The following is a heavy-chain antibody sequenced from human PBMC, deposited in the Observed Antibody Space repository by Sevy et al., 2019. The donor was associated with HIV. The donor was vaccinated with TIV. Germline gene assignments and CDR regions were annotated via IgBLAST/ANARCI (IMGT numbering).Heavy chain of an antibody. V-gene: IGHV3-11*01. D-gene: IGHD6-19*01. J-gene: IGHJ4*02. CDR2: ISLSHHTI. CDR3: ARDPGYSSGWYGPHFDY. CDR1: GFPFSTYY. Sequence: GGSLRLSCAASGFPFSTYYMTWIRQAPGKGLEWLAYISLSHHTIYYADSVKGRFTISRDNAKNSLYLQMNNLRAEDTATYYCARDPGYSSGWYGPHFDYWVQGALVTVSS.